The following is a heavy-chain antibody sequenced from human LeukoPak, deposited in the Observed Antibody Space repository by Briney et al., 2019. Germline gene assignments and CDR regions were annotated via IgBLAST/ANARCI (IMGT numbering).Heavy chain of an antibody. CDR2: ISSSSSYI. V-gene: IGHV3-21*04. CDR3: AKDVLIYYDSSGLNYFDY. D-gene: IGHD3-22*01. Sequence: GGSLRLSCAASGFTFSSYSMNWVRQAPGKGLEWVSSISSSSSYIYYADSVKGRFTISRDNSKNTLYLQMNSLRAEDTAVYYCAKDVLIYYDSSGLNYFDYWGQGTLVTVSS. CDR1: GFTFSSYS. J-gene: IGHJ4*02.